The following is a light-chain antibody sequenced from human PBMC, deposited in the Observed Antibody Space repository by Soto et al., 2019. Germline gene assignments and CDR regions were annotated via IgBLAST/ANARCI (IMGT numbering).Light chain of an antibody. CDR2: KAS. V-gene: IGKV1-5*03. Sequence: DSQMTQAASTLSASVGGRVTITCRASQSISSWLAWYQQKPGKAPKLLIYKASSLESGVPSRFSGSGSGTKFTLTISSLKPDDFAIYNCQPYNGFFRRFGHGTRMDIK. J-gene: IGKJ1*01. CDR1: QSISSW. CDR3: QPYNGFFRR.